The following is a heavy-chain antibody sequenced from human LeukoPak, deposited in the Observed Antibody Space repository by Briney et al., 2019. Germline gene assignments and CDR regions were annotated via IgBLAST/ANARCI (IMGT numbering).Heavy chain of an antibody. D-gene: IGHD3-10*01. Sequence: GGSLRLSCAASGFTFSSYGMHWVRQAPGKGLEWVAVISYDGSNKYYADSVKGRFTISRDNSKNTLYLQMNSLRAEDTAVYYCARDGSGPIDYWGQGTLVTVSS. CDR1: GFTFSSYG. V-gene: IGHV3-30*03. J-gene: IGHJ4*02. CDR2: ISYDGSNK. CDR3: ARDGSGPIDY.